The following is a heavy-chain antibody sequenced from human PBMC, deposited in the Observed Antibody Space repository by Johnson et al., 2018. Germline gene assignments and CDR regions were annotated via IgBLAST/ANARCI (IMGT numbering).Heavy chain of an antibody. CDR2: IYYRGST. Sequence: QVQLQEAGPGLVKPSETLALTCTVSGGSISSHYWSWIRQPPGKGLEWIGSIYYRGSTNYNPSLKSRVTISVDTSKNQFPLKLSSVTAADTAVYYCARAGLYSPPQYYYYGRDVWGQGTTVTVSS. CDR3: ARAGLYSPPQYYYYGRDV. CDR1: GGSISSHY. J-gene: IGHJ6*02. V-gene: IGHV4-59*11. D-gene: IGHD4-11*01.